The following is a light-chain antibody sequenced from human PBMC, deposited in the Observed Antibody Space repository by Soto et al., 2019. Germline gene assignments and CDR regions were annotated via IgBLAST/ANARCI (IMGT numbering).Light chain of an antibody. CDR1: ESVVSNY. CDR2: DAS. J-gene: IGKJ1*01. CDR3: QQYGSSPPRT. V-gene: IGKV3-20*01. Sequence: EIVLTQYPGTQSLSPGERATLSCRATESVVSNYLAWYQLKPGQAPRLLIYDASSRATGIPDRFSGSGSGTDFTLTISRLEPEDFAVYYCQQYGSSPPRTFGQGTKVDIK.